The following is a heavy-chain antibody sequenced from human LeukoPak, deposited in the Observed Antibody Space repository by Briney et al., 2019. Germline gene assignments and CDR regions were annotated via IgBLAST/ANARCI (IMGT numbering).Heavy chain of an antibody. CDR1: GGTFSSYA. CDR2: IIPIFGTA. J-gene: IGHJ4*02. Sequence: GASVKVSCKASGGTFSSYAFNWVRQAPGQGLEWMGGIIPIFGTANYAQKFQGRVTITTDESTSTAYMDLSSLRSEDTAVYYCARDHGRITIFGVGLDYWGQGTLVTVSS. CDR3: ARDHGRITIFGVGLDY. V-gene: IGHV1-69*05. D-gene: IGHD3-3*01.